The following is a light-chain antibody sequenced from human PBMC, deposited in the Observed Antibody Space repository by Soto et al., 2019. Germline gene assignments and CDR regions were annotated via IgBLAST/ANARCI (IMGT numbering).Light chain of an antibody. V-gene: IGKV3D-15*01. CDR2: DAS. Sequence: TVMTQSPATLSVSAGDRATLSCSASQSVSYNLAWYQQKPGQAPRLLIYDASTRATGIPARFSGSASGTEGTITISSLLYEDCAVYYCQQSNNWTLTFGGGTKVDIK. CDR1: QSVSYN. CDR3: QQSNNWTLT. J-gene: IGKJ4*01.